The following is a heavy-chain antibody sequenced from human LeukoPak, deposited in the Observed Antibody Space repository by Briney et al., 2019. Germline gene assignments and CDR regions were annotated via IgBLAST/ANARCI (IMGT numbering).Heavy chain of an antibody. CDR3: ARDESGYSSSWYSS. V-gene: IGHV1-2*02. CDR1: GYTFTGYY. CDR2: INPNSGGT. D-gene: IGHD6-13*01. J-gene: IGHJ5*02. Sequence: ASVKVSCKASGYTFTGYYMHWVRQAPGQGLEWMGWINPNSGGTNYAQKFQGRVTMTRDTSISTAHMELSRLRSDDTAVYYCARDESGYSSSWYSSWGQGTLVTVSS.